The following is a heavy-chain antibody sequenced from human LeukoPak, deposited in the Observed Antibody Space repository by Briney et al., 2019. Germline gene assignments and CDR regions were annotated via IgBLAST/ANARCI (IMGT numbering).Heavy chain of an antibody. Sequence: PSETLSLTCTVSGGSISSYYWSWIRQPAGKGLEWIGRIYTSGSTNYNPSLKSRVTMSVDTSKNQFSLKLSSVTAADTAVYYCARDESYYYDSSGYHYFDYWGQGTLVTVSS. CDR3: ARDESYYYDSSGYHYFDY. V-gene: IGHV4-4*07. CDR2: IYTSGST. J-gene: IGHJ4*02. D-gene: IGHD3-22*01. CDR1: GGSISSYY.